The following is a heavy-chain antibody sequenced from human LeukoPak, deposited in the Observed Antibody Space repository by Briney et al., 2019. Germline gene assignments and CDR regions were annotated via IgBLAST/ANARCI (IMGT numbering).Heavy chain of an antibody. V-gene: IGHV3-23*01. CDR1: GFTFSSYS. D-gene: IGHD5-24*01. CDR3: AKGGDGYNIGY. Sequence: PGGSLRLSCAASGFTFSSYSMNWVRQAPGKGLEWVSAISGSGGSTYYADSVKGRFTISRDNSKNTLYLQMNSLRAEDTAVYYCAKGGDGYNIGYWGQGTLVTVSS. J-gene: IGHJ4*02. CDR2: ISGSGGST.